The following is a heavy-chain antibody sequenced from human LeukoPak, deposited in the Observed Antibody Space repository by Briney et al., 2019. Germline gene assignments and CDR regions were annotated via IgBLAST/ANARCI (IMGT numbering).Heavy chain of an antibody. D-gene: IGHD4-23*01. J-gene: IGHJ5*02. CDR1: GFTFSGYA. CDR2: ISYDGSNK. Sequence: GRSLRLSCVASGFTFSGYAMHWVRQAPGKGLEWVAVISYDGSNKYYADSVKGRFTISRDNSKNTLYLQMNSLRAEDTAVYYCARATVVTPLWFDPWGQGTLVTVSS. CDR3: ARATVVTPLWFDP. V-gene: IGHV3-30*04.